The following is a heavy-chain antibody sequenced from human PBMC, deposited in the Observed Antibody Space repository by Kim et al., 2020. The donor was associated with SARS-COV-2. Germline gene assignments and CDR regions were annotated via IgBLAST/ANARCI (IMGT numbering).Heavy chain of an antibody. CDR1: GYTFTSYY. J-gene: IGHJ6*02. D-gene: IGHD2-2*01. CDR3: ARGDERYQLLTYYYYGMDV. Sequence: ASVKVSCKASGYTFTSYYMHCVRQAPGQGLEWMGIINPSGGSTSYAQKFQGRVTMTRDTSTSTVYMELSSLRSEDTAVYYCARGDERYQLLTYYYYGMDVWGQGTTVTVSS. V-gene: IGHV1-46*01. CDR2: INPSGGST.